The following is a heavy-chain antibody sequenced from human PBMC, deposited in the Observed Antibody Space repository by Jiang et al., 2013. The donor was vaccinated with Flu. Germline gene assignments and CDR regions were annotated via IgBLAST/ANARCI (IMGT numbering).Heavy chain of an antibody. Sequence: LLESGPGLVKPSETLSLNCTVSGVPINSYYWNWIRQPPGKGLEWIGYIYYSGTTFYNPSLKSRVTISVDTSKNQFSLSLRSVTAADTAVYYCASFGPLAVGAHRWAFDSWGQGALVTVSS. J-gene: IGHJ5*01. CDR2: IYYSGTT. CDR1: GVPINSYY. D-gene: IGHD3-16*01. CDR3: ASFGPLAVGAHRWAFDS. V-gene: IGHV4-59*01.